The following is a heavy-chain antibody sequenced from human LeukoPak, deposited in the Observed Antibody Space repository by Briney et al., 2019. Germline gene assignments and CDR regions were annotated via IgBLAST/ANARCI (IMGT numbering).Heavy chain of an antibody. J-gene: IGHJ4*02. Sequence: RSSETLSLTCAVYGGSFSGYYWSWIRQPPGKGLEWIGEINHSGSTYYNPSLKSRVTVSVDTSKKQFSLKLSSVTAADTAVYYCATMVRGTHMYYFDYWGQGTLVTVSS. CDR2: INHSGST. V-gene: IGHV4-34*01. CDR1: GGSFSGYY. CDR3: ATMVRGTHMYYFDY. D-gene: IGHD3-10*01.